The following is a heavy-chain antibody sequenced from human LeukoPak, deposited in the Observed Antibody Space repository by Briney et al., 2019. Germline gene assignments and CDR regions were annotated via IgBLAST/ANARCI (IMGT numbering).Heavy chain of an antibody. Sequence: ASVKVSLKASGYSITTYGISWVRQAPGQGLEWMGWISAYNGQTTYEQKLQGRVSMTTDTSTSTVYMELRSLRSDDTAVYYCATIYDFWSTYLDQWGQESLDRVSS. CDR2: ISAYNGQT. CDR3: ATIYDFWSTYLDQ. D-gene: IGHD3-3*01. V-gene: IGHV1-18*01. CDR1: GYSITTYG. J-gene: IGHJ4*02.